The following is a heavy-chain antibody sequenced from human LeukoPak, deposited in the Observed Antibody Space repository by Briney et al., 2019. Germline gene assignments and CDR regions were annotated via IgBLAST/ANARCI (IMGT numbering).Heavy chain of an antibody. D-gene: IGHD6-13*01. V-gene: IGHV3-30*04. J-gene: IGHJ4*02. CDR1: GFTFSSYA. CDR2: ISYDGSNK. Sequence: GGSLRLSCAASGFTFSSYAMHWVRQAPGKGLEWVAVISYDGSNKYYADSVKGRSTLSRDNSKNTLYLQMNSLRAEDTAIYYCARDLRAAAADYWGQGTLVTVSS. CDR3: ARDLRAAAADY.